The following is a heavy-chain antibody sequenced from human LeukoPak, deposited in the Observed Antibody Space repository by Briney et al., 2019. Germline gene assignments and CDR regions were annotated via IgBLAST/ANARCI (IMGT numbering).Heavy chain of an antibody. CDR2: ISSSSSYI. CDR3: ERKLQTLNYDDSSGYLYYYYYGMDV. V-gene: IGHV3-21*01. J-gene: IGHJ6*02. CDR1: GFTFSSYS. Sequence: GGSLRLSCEASGFTFSSYSMNWVRQAPGKGLEWVSSISSSSSYIYYADSVKGRFTISRDKAKNSLYLQMNRLRAEDTAVYYCERKLQTLNYDDSSGYLYYYYYGMDVWGQGTTVTVSS. D-gene: IGHD3-22*01.